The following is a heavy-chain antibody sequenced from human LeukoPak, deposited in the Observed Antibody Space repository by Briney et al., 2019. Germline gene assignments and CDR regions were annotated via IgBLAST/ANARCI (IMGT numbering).Heavy chain of an antibody. CDR3: ARNRGYSYGLNDY. Sequence: SETLSLTCTVSGGSISSSAYYWDWIRQPPGKGLEWIGSVYYSGSTYYNPSLKSRVTISVDTSKNQFSLNLTSVTAADTAVYYCARNRGYSYGLNDYWGQGTLVTVSS. V-gene: IGHV4-39*07. CDR1: GGSISSSAYY. D-gene: IGHD5-18*01. CDR2: VYYSGST. J-gene: IGHJ4*02.